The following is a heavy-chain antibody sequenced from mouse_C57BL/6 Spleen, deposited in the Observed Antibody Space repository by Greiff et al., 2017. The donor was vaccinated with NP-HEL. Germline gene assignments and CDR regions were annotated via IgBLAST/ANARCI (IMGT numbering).Heavy chain of an antibody. V-gene: IGHV3-6*01. CDR1: GYSITSGYY. CDR3: ARDLGNGWYFDV. D-gene: IGHD1-1*01. Sequence: EVQLVESGPGLVKPSQSLSLTCSVTGYSITSGYYWNWIRQFPGNKLEWMGYISYDGSNNYNPSLKNRISITRDTSKNQFFLKLNSVTTEDTATYYCARDLGNGWYFDVWGTGTTVTVSS. CDR2: ISYDGSN. J-gene: IGHJ1*03.